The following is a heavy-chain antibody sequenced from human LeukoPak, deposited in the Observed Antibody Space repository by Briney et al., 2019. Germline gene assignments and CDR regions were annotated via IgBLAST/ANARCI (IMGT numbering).Heavy chain of an antibody. CDR2: ISVSGDST. CDR1: GFTFGDYA. V-gene: IGHV3-23*01. CDR3: AKHHYGGNSEYDC. J-gene: IGHJ4*02. Sequence: PGGSLRLSCTTSGFTFGDYAMSWVRQAPGKGLEWVSAISVSGDSTYYADSVKGRFTISRDNSKNTLFLQMNSLRAEDTAVYYCAKHHYGGNSEYDCWGQGTLVTVSS. D-gene: IGHD4-23*01.